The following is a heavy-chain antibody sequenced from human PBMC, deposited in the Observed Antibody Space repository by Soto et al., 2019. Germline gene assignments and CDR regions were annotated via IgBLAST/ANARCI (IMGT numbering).Heavy chain of an antibody. D-gene: IGHD2-2*02. CDR1: GFTFSSYS. V-gene: IGHV3-21*01. J-gene: IGHJ6*02. CDR3: ARDLHCSSTSCYTYYYGMDV. CDR2: ISSSSSYI. Sequence: GGSLRLSCAASGFTFSSYSMNWVRQAPGKGLEWVSSISSSSSYIYYADSVKGRFTISRDNAKNSLYLQMNSLRAEDTAVYYCARDLHCSSTSCYTYYYGMDVWGQGTTVTVSS.